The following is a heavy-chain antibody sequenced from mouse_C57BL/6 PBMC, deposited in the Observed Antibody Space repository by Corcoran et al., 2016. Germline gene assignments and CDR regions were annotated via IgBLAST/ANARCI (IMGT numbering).Heavy chain of an antibody. J-gene: IGHJ3*01. V-gene: IGHV9-3*01. CDR2: INTYAGVP. Sequence: QIQLVQSGPELKKPGETVKISCKASGYTFTTYGMSWVKQAPGKGLKWMGWINTYAGVPTYADDFKGRFAFSLETSASTAYLQINNLKNEETATYFCAGFYGSSPFAYWGQGTLVTVSA. CDR3: AGFYGSSPFAY. CDR1: GYTFTTYG. D-gene: IGHD1-1*01.